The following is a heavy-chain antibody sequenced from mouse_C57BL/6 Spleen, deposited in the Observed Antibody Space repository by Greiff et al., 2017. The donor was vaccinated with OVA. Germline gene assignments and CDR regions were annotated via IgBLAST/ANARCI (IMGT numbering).Heavy chain of an antibody. CDR1: GYTFTSYW. J-gene: IGHJ4*01. CDR2: IDPSDSYT. Sequence: VKLQQPGAELVKPGASVKLSCKASGYTFTSYWMQWVKQRPGQGLEWIGEIDPSDSYTNYNQKFKGKATLTVDTSSSTAYMQLSSLTSEDSAVYYCARPSSGYGNAMDYWGQGTSVTVSS. D-gene: IGHD3-2*02. CDR3: ARPSSGYGNAMDY. V-gene: IGHV1-50*01.